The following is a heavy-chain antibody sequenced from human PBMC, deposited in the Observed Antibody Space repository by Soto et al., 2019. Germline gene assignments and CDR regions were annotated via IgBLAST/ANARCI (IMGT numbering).Heavy chain of an antibody. J-gene: IGHJ4*02. CDR1: GFTFSSYA. CDR3: AKINYGPHDYFDY. D-gene: IGHD3-10*01. Sequence: EVQLLESGGGLVQPGGSLRLSCAASGFTFSSYAMSWVSQAPGKGLEWVSAISGSGGSTCYADSVKGRFTIPRDNSNNTLYLQMNSLSAEDTAVYYCAKINYGPHDYFDYWGQGTLVTVSS. CDR2: ISGSGGST. V-gene: IGHV3-23*01.